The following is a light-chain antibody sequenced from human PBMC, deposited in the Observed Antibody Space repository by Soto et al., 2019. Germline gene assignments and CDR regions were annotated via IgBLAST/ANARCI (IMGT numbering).Light chain of an antibody. V-gene: IGKV3-20*01. Sequence: IVLTQSPGTLSLSPGERATLSCRASQSVSSSYLAWYQQKPGQAPRLLIYGASTRATGIPDRFSGSGSGTDFTLTINRVAPEDFAVYYCQQYVSLPITFGQGTRLEIK. CDR1: QSVSSSY. J-gene: IGKJ5*01. CDR2: GAS. CDR3: QQYVSLPIT.